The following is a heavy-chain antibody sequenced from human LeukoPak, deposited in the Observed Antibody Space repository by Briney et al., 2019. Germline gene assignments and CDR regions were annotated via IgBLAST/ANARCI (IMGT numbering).Heavy chain of an antibody. CDR1: GGSISSYY. V-gene: IGHV4-59*01. Sequence: SETLSLTCTVAGGSISSYYWSWIRQPPGKGLERIGYIYYSGSTNYNHSLKGRVTITVDTSKNQFSLKLSSVTAADTAVYYCAREGTTGTTGIDYWGQGTLVTVSS. CDR3: AREGTTGTTGIDY. CDR2: IYYSGST. D-gene: IGHD1-1*01. J-gene: IGHJ4*02.